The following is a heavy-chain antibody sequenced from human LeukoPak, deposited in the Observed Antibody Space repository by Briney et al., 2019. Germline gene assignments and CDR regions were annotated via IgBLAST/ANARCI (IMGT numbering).Heavy chain of an antibody. CDR3: AKRMSRGAVAALFDY. D-gene: IGHD6-19*01. V-gene: IGHV3-48*01. Sequence: PGGSLRLSCAASGFTFSSYSMNWVRQAPGKGLEWVSYISSSSSTIYYADSVKGRFTISGDNSKNTLYLQMNSLRAEDTAVYYCAKRMSRGAVAALFDYWGQGTLVTVSS. CDR2: ISSSSSTI. J-gene: IGHJ4*02. CDR1: GFTFSSYS.